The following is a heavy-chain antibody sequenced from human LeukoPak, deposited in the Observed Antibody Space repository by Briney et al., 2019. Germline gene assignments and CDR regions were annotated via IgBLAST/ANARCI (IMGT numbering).Heavy chain of an antibody. CDR3: ARGLDSSGYYYVLHAFDI. CDR2: IYYSGST. D-gene: IGHD3-22*01. J-gene: IGHJ3*02. CDR1: GGSLSSYY. V-gene: IGHV4-59*01. Sequence: SETLSLTCTVSGGSLSSYYWSWIRQPPGKGLEWIGYIYYSGSTNYNPSLKSRVTISVDTSKNQFSLKLSSVTAADTAVYYCARGLDSSGYYYVLHAFDIWGQGTMVTVSS.